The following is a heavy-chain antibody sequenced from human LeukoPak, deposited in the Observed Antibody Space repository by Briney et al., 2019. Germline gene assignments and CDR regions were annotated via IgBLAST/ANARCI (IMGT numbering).Heavy chain of an antibody. J-gene: IGHJ3*02. V-gene: IGHV1-3*03. CDR3: ARDTGRGSGWDDAFDI. D-gene: IGHD6-19*01. CDR1: GYTFTSYA. Sequence: ASVKVSCKASGYTFTSYAMHWVRQAPGQRLEWMGWINAGNGNTKYSQEFQGRATITRDTSASTAYMELSSLRSEDMAVYYCARDTGRGSGWDDAFDIWGQGTMVTVSS. CDR2: INAGNGNT.